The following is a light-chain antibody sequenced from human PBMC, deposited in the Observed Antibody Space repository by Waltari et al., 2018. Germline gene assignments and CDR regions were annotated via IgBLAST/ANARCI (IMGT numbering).Light chain of an antibody. CDR3: SSFTTSSTLL. V-gene: IGLV2-14*03. CDR2: DVS. CDR1: SSDVGDFNP. J-gene: IGLJ2*01. Sequence: QSALTQPASVSASPGESLTISCTATSSDVGDFNPVSWYQQHPGKAPKFMIYDVSNRPSGVSHRFSGSKSGNTASLTISGLQAEDEAVYYCSSFTTSSTLLFGGGTKLTVL.